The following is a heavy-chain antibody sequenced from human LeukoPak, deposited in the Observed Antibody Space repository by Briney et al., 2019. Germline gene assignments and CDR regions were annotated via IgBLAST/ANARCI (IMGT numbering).Heavy chain of an antibody. D-gene: IGHD4-17*01. J-gene: IGHJ4*02. CDR2: IIPILGIA. V-gene: IGHV1-69*04. Sequence: AASLKVSCKASGGTFSSYAFSWVRQAPGQGLEWMGRIIPILGIANYAQKFQSRVTITADKSTSTAYMELSSLRSEDTAVYYCARDVWGDDYGDSFDYWGQGTLVTVSS. CDR3: ARDVWGDDYGDSFDY. CDR1: GGTFSSYA.